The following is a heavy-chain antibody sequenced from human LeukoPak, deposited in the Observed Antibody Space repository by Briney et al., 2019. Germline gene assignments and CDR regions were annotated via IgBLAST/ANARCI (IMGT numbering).Heavy chain of an antibody. D-gene: IGHD6-13*01. CDR3: ARQGWAAGEPRFDY. CDR2: IYYSGST. Sequence: SETLSLTCTVSGGSISSSSYYWGWIRQPPGKGLEWIESIYYSGSTYYNPSLKSRVTISVDTSKNQFSLKLSSVTAADTAVYYCARQGWAAGEPRFDYWGQGTLVTVSS. V-gene: IGHV4-39*01. J-gene: IGHJ4*02. CDR1: GGSISSSSYY.